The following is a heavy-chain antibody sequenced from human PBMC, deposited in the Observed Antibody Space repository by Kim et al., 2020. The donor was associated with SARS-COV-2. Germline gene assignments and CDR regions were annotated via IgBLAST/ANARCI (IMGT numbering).Heavy chain of an antibody. CDR1: GFPFSHDW. V-gene: IGHV3-15*01. J-gene: IGHJ1*01. CDR2: VKTDAEGAPT. CDR3: TTASRLRAAVYV. Sequence: GGSLRLSCAASGFPFSHDWMSWVRQAPGKGLEWVAFVKTDAEGAPTDHAASVTGRFTISRDDSKDTLYLQMNTLKPKDTAVYYFTTASRLRAAVYVWAPGALLTVTT. D-gene: IGHD6-13*01.